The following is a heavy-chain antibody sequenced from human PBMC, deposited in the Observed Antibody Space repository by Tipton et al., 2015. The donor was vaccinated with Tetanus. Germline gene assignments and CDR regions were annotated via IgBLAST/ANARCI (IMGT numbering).Heavy chain of an antibody. J-gene: IGHJ4*02. D-gene: IGHD2-21*01. CDR2: IYFTGTT. Sequence: TLSLTCTVSGDSISSGDFYWSWIRQHPGKGLEWIGYIYFTGTTYYNPSLESRLTISIDTSKNQFSLELTSVTAADTAVYYCARDSYSSSRWSFADYWGQGPLVTVSS. CDR3: ARDSYSSSRWSFADY. CDR1: GDSISSGDFY. V-gene: IGHV4-31*03.